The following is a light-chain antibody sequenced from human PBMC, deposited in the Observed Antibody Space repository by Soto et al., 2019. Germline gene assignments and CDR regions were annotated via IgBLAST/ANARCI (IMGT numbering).Light chain of an antibody. CDR3: SSYTSSNTLEV. J-gene: IGLJ1*01. V-gene: IGLV2-14*01. CDR2: EVS. CDR1: SRDVGGSNY. Sequence: QSALIQPASVSGSPGQSITISCTGTSRDVGGSNYVSWYQHHPHRAPKLLIYEVSYRPSGVSSRFSGSKSGNTASLTISGLQAEDEADYYCSSYTSSNTLEVFGVGTNGTVL.